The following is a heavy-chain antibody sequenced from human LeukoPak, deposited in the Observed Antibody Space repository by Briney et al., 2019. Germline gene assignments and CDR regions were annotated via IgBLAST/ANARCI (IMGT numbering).Heavy chain of an antibody. CDR1: GFTFSSYG. V-gene: IGHV3-30*18. J-gene: IGHJ2*01. CDR2: ISYDGGNK. Sequence: PGGSLRLSCAASGFTFSSYGMHWVRQAPGKGLEWVAVISYDGGNKYYADSVKGRFTISRDNSKNTLYLQMNSLRAEDTAVYYCAKDFVDTAMVYWYFDLWGRGTLVTVSS. D-gene: IGHD5-18*01. CDR3: AKDFVDTAMVYWYFDL.